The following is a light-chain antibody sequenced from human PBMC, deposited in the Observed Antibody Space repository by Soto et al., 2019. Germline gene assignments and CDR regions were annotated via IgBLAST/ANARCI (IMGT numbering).Light chain of an antibody. CDR3: ATWDDNLSGVV. Sequence: QPVLTQPPSVSGTPGQRVTISCPGSNSNIGYNSVYWYQQLPGTAPKLLIYRSHERPSGVPDRFSGSKSGTSASLAISGLRSEDEADYSCATWDDNLSGVVFGGGTKLTVL. CDR1: NSNIGYNS. CDR2: RSH. V-gene: IGLV1-47*01. J-gene: IGLJ3*02.